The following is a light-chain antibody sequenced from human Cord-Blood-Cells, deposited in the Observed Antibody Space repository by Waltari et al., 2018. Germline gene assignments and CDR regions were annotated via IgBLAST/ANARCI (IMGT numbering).Light chain of an antibody. CDR1: QSISSY. J-gene: IGKJ4*01. CDR3: QQSYSTP. V-gene: IGKV1-39*01. CDR2: AAS. Sequence: DIQMTQSPYSLSASVGTRVTITCRASQSISSYLNWYQQKPGKAPKLLIYAASSLQRGVPSRFSGSGSGTDFTLTISSLQPEDFATYYCQQSYSTPFGGGTKVEIK.